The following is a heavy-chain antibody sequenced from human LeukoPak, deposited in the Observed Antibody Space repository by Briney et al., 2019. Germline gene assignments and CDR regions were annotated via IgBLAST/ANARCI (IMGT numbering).Heavy chain of an antibody. CDR1: GFTFSSYA. J-gene: IGHJ4*02. CDR2: ISYDGSNK. CDR3: ARPDLRFLEWLSPFDY. V-gene: IGHV3-30-3*01. Sequence: GGSLRLSCAASGFTFSSYAMSWVRQAPGKGLEWVAVISYDGSNKYYADSVKGRFTISRDNSKNTLYLQMNSLRAEDTAVYYCARPDLRFLEWLSPFDYWGQGTLVTVSS. D-gene: IGHD3-3*01.